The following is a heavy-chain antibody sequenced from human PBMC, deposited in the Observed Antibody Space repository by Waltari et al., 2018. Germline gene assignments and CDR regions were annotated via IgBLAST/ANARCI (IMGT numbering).Heavy chain of an antibody. Sequence: EVQLLESGGGLVQPGGSLRLSCSASALPFSTYVINWVSQAPGKGLEWVCSISGSGAEWYAESVRGRFTISRDNPKNTVFLQMNSLRVEDTALYYCAKDDRYPDDVFGLWGLGTMVTVSS. V-gene: IGHV3-23*01. D-gene: IGHD2-2*02. CDR2: ISGSGAE. J-gene: IGHJ3*01. CDR1: ALPFSTYV. CDR3: AKDDRYPDDVFGL.